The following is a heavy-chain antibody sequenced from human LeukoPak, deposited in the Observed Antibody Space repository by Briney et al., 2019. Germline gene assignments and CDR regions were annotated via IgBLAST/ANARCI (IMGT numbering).Heavy chain of an antibody. CDR3: ALLAVAGLDY. CDR1: GFTFSSYA. CDR2: IRYDGGNK. Sequence: GGSLRLSCAASGFTFSSYAMNWVRQAPGKGLEWVAFIRYDGGNKYYTDSVKGRFTISRDNSKNTLYLQMNSLRGEDTAVYYCALLAVAGLDYWGQGTLVTVSS. D-gene: IGHD6-19*01. V-gene: IGHV3-30*02. J-gene: IGHJ4*02.